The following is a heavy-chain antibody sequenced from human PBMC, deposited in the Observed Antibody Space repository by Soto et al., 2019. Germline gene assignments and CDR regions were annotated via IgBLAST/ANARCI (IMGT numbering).Heavy chain of an antibody. Sequence: QVQLVQSGAEVKKPGASVQVSCKASGYTFTSYGISWVRQAPGQGLEWMGWISAYNGNKNYAQKLQGRVTMTTDTSTSTAYMGLRSLRSDDTAVYYCARDGAFIVVVPAAGDNWFDPWGQGTLVTVSS. CDR1: GYTFTSYG. V-gene: IGHV1-18*01. CDR3: ARDGAFIVVVPAAGDNWFDP. J-gene: IGHJ5*02. CDR2: ISAYNGNK. D-gene: IGHD2-2*01.